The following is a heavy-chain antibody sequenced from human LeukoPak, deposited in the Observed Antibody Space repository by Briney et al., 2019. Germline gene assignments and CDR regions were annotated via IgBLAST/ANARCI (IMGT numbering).Heavy chain of an antibody. J-gene: IGHJ5*02. V-gene: IGHV4-39*07. Sequence: SETLSLTCTVSGGSISSSSYYWGWIRQPPGKGLEWIGSIYYSGSTYYNPSLKSRVTISVDTSKNQFSLKLSSVTAADTAVYYCARERGYYGSGSYNWFDPWGRGTLVTVSS. CDR1: GGSISSSSYY. CDR2: IYYSGST. D-gene: IGHD3-10*01. CDR3: ARERGYYGSGSYNWFDP.